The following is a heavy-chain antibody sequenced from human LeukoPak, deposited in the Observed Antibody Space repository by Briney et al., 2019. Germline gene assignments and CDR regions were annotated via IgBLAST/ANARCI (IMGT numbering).Heavy chain of an antibody. CDR1: GYTFTSYG. CDR2: ISAYNGNT. Sequence: GASVKVSCKASGYTFTSYGISWVRRAPGQGLEWMGWISAYNGNTNYAQNLQGRITMTTDTSTNTAYMELRSLRSDDTAVYYCAKGFGRDDFDIWGQGTMVTVSS. J-gene: IGHJ3*02. CDR3: AKGFGRDDFDI. D-gene: IGHD3-16*01. V-gene: IGHV1-18*01.